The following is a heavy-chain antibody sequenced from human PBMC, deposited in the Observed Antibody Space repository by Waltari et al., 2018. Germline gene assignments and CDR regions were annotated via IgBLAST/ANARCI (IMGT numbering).Heavy chain of an antibody. CDR1: GFSVSTNY. CDR3: ARTPYTSGWPGNFDY. D-gene: IGHD6-25*01. Sequence: EVRLVESGGGLVQPGEFLRVSWAASGFSVSTNYMSWVRQAPGKGLEWVSVIYTSGDVYYADSVKGRFTISRDIFKNTLYLQMNSLRNEDTAVYYCARTPYTSGWPGNFDYWGQGTLVTVS. CDR2: IYTSGDV. J-gene: IGHJ4*02. V-gene: IGHV3-53*04.